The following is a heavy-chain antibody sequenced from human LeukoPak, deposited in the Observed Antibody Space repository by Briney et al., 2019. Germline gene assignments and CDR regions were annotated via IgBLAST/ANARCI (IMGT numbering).Heavy chain of an antibody. D-gene: IGHD3-16*01. CDR3: GAYRTLDDAFDI. V-gene: IGHV4-4*02. Sequence: SETLSLTCAVSVGSINSPKSWSWVRQPPGKGLEWIGDRYHSGGTNYNPSLKSRVTISVDTSKNQFSLELNSVTAADTAVYYCGAYRTLDDAFDIWGQGTLVTVSS. J-gene: IGHJ3*02. CDR2: RYHSGGT. CDR1: VGSINSPKS.